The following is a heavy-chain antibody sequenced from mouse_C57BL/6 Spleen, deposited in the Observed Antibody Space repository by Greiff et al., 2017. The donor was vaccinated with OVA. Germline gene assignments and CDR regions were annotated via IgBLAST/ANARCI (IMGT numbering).Heavy chain of an antibody. Sequence: VQLQQSGPELVKPGASVKISCKASGYAFSSSWMNWVKQRPGKGLEWIGRIYPGDGDTNYNGKFKGKATLTADKSSSTAYMQLSSLTSEDSAVYFCARSQITTVVAGDYFDYWGQGTTLTVSS. J-gene: IGHJ2*01. CDR1: GYAFSSSW. V-gene: IGHV1-82*01. CDR3: ARSQITTVVAGDYFDY. D-gene: IGHD1-1*01. CDR2: IYPGDGDT.